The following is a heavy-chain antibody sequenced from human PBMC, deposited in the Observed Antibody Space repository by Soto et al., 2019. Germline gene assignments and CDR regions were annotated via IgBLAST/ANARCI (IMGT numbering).Heavy chain of an antibody. J-gene: IGHJ4*02. CDR2: ISGSGGST. Sequence: GGSLRLSCAASGFTFGAYAMTWVRQAPGKGLEWVTAISGSGGSTYYADSVKGRFTISRDNSKKTLYLQMNSLRAEDTAVYYCAKLGQQWLVNHFDYWGQGTLVTVSS. CDR1: GFTFGAYA. D-gene: IGHD6-19*01. CDR3: AKLGQQWLVNHFDY. V-gene: IGHV3-23*01.